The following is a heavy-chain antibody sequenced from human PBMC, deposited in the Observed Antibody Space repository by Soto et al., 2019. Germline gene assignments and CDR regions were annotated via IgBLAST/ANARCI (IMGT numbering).Heavy chain of an antibody. J-gene: IGHJ4*02. CDR3: ARGGSYFDY. CDR1: GCQFSSYE. Sequence: GALRISCEASGCQFSSYEMNCVRQAPGKGLEWVSYITGSGNTIYYADSVKGRFTISRDNAKNSMYLQMNSLRAEDTAVYYCARGGSYFDYWGQGTLVPVSS. D-gene: IGHD1-26*01. V-gene: IGHV3-48*03. CDR2: ITGSGNTI.